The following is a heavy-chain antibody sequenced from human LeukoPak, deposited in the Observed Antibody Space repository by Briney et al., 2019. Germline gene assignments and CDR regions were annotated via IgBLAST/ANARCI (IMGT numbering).Heavy chain of an antibody. Sequence: GGSLRLSCAASGFTFSSYWMTWVRQAPGKGLEWVANIKQDGSEKNYVDSVKGRFTISRDNAKNSLYLQMNSLRPEDTALYYCAKGVRITMVRGAFDIWGQGTMVTVSS. J-gene: IGHJ3*02. CDR1: GFTFSSYW. CDR2: IKQDGSEK. V-gene: IGHV3-7*03. CDR3: AKGVRITMVRGAFDI. D-gene: IGHD3-10*01.